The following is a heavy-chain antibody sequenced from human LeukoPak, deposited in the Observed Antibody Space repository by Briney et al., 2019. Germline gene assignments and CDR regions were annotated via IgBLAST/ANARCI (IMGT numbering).Heavy chain of an antibody. CDR1: GFTFSSYW. Sequence: GGSLRLSCAASGFTFSSYWMSWVRQAPGKGLEWVANIKQDGSEKYYVDSVKGRFTISRDSAKNSLYLQMNSLRAEDTAVYYCARMESWELPVSATKYYYGMDVWGQGTTVTVSS. CDR3: ARMESWELPVSATKYYYGMDV. J-gene: IGHJ6*02. D-gene: IGHD1-26*01. V-gene: IGHV3-7*01. CDR2: IKQDGSEK.